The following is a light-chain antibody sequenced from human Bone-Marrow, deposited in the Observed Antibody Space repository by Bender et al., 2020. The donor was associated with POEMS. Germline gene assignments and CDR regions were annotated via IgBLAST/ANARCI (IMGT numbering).Light chain of an antibody. CDR2: RND. Sequence: QSVLTQPSSASGTPGQRVTISCSGSDSNIGISYVYWYQQLPGTAPKLLIYRNDQRPSGVPDRFSGSKSGNTASLTISGLQAEDEADYFCCSYAGNYAVVFGGGTKLTVL. CDR1: DSNIGISY. CDR3: CSYAGNYAVV. V-gene: IGLV1-47*01. J-gene: IGLJ2*01.